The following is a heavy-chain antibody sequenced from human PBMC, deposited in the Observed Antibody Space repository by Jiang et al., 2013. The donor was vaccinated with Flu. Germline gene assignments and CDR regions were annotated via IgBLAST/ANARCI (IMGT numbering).Heavy chain of an antibody. CDR1: GFTFSDYV. V-gene: IGHV3-64D*06. Sequence: VQPGGSLRLSCSASGFTFSDYVMHWVRQAPEKGLEYVSTISATGVGTYYADSVKARFTISRDNSKNTLYLHMSSLRAEDTAAYYCVKPYSSGWYYFDFWGQGTLVTVSS. D-gene: IGHD6-19*01. J-gene: IGHJ4*02. CDR3: VKPYSSGWYYFDF. CDR2: ISATGVGT.